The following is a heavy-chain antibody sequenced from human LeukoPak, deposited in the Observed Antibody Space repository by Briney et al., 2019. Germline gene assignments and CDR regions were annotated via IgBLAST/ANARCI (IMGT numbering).Heavy chain of an antibody. CDR2: ISGSGGST. D-gene: IGHD2-2*01. J-gene: IGHJ4*02. Sequence: PGGSLRLSCAASGFTFSSYSMNWVRQAPGKGLEWVSAISGSGGSTYYADSVKGRFTISRDNSKNTLYLQMNSLRAEDTAVYYCAKGGRIVVVPAASDYWGQGTLVTVSS. CDR3: AKGGRIVVVPAASDY. CDR1: GFTFSSYS. V-gene: IGHV3-23*01.